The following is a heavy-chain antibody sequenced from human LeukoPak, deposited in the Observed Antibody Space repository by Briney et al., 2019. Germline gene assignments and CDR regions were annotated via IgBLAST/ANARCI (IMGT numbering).Heavy chain of an antibody. CDR3: ARRHVEYSSSSDPYYFDY. J-gene: IGHJ4*02. V-gene: IGHV4-59*01. CDR2: LYYSGST. D-gene: IGHD6-6*01. Sequence: PSETLSLTCSVSDDSITMYYWTWIRQPPGKGLEWIGSLYYSGSTNYNPSLKSRVTISVDTSKNQFSLKLSSVTAADTAVYYCARRHVEYSSSSDPYYFDYWGQGTLVTVSS. CDR1: DDSITMYY.